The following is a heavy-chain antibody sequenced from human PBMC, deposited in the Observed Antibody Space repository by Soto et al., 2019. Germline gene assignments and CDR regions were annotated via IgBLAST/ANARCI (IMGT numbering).Heavy chain of an antibody. Sequence: QVQLEQSGAEVKKPGSSVKVSCRTPGDTFVDYAISWVRQAPGQGLEWMGGIIPFYGTTNYAQNFQGRVTFTAGIYMSEVLMELSGLKSDDTAVYYCVTYTLVRGVVRGMGVWGQGTTITFSS. J-gene: IGHJ6*02. CDR1: GDTFVDYA. D-gene: IGHD3-10*01. CDR2: IIPFYGTT. V-gene: IGHV1-69*06. CDR3: VTYTLVRGVVRGMGV.